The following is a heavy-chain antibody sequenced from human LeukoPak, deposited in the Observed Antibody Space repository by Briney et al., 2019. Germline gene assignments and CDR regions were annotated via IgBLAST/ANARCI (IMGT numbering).Heavy chain of an antibody. V-gene: IGHV3-21*01. D-gene: IGHD3-3*01. CDR3: TRDFGRSSYYFDF. J-gene: IGHJ4*02. CDR1: GFTLSSYS. CDR2: ISSSSSYR. Sequence: GGSLRLSCAASGFTLSSYSMNWVRQAPGKGLEWVSSISSSSSYRYYADSVRGRVTISRDNAENSLFLQMNRLRVEDTAVYYCTRDFGRSSYYFDFWGQGTLVTVSS.